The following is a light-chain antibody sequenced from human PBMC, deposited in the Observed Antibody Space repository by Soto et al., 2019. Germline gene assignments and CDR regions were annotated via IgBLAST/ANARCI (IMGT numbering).Light chain of an antibody. V-gene: IGKV4-1*01. Sequence: DIVMTQSPDSLAVSLGERATINCKSSQSVLYSSDNKNYLAWYQQKPGQPPKLLIYWASTRESGVPDRFSGSGSGADFTLTISSLQAEDVAVYCCHQYYSTPQTVGGGTMVEIK. J-gene: IGKJ4*01. CDR2: WAS. CDR3: HQYYSTPQT. CDR1: QSVLYSSDNKNY.